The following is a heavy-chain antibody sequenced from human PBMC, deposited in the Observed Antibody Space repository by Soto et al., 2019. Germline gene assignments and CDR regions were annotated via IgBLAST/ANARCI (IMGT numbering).Heavy chain of an antibody. V-gene: IGHV1-8*01. CDR3: ARSPPRVERNNYAGGWFDP. CDR1: GYTFTSYD. Sequence: QVQLVQSGAEVKKPGASVKVSCKASGYTFTSYDINWVRQATGLGLEWMGWMNPNSGNTGYPQKFQGRVTMTRNTSISTAYMELSSLRFEDTAVYYCARSPPRVERNNYAGGWFDPWGQGTLVTVSS. CDR2: MNPNSGNT. D-gene: IGHD4-4*01. J-gene: IGHJ5*02.